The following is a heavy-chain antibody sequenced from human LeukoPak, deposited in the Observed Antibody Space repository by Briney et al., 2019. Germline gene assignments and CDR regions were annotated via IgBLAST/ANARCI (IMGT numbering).Heavy chain of an antibody. CDR1: GGSISSHY. Sequence: SETLSLTCTVSGGSISSHYWSWIRQPPGKGLEWIGYIYYSGSTNYNPSLKSRVTISVDTSKNQFSLKLSSVTAADTAVYYCARDLDSSSWLNWFDPWGQGTLVTVSS. D-gene: IGHD6-13*01. CDR3: ARDLDSSSWLNWFDP. V-gene: IGHV4-59*11. CDR2: IYYSGST. J-gene: IGHJ5*02.